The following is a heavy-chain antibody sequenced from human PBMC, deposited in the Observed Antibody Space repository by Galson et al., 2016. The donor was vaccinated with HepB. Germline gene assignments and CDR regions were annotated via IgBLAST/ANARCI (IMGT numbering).Heavy chain of an antibody. J-gene: IGHJ6*02. CDR3: AKEGDYSYDYYSMDV. CDR1: GFTFSSYA. D-gene: IGHD4-17*01. CDR2: ISGRGGST. Sequence: SLRLSCAASGFTFSSYAVSWVRQAPGKGLEWVSAISGRGGSTYYADSVKGRFTISRDNSKNTVYLQMNSLRAGDTAVYYCAKEGDYSYDYYSMDVWGQGTTGTVSS. V-gene: IGHV3-23*01.